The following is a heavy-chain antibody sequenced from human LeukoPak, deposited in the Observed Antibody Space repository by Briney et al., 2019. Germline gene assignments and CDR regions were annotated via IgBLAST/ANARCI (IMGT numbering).Heavy chain of an antibody. Sequence: PGGSLRLSCAASGFTFRNYWMHWVRQAPGKGLVWVSRIKGDGTHTIYADSVKGRFSISRDNAKSTLYLQMRSLRADDTAVYYCVRDWDHFDFDSWGQGTPVTVSS. CDR3: VRDWDHFDFDS. CDR1: GFTFRNYW. J-gene: IGHJ5*01. CDR2: IKGDGTHT. V-gene: IGHV3-74*01. D-gene: IGHD1-26*01.